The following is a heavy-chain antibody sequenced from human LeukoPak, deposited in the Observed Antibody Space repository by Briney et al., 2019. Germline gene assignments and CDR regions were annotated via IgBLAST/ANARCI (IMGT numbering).Heavy chain of an antibody. J-gene: IGHJ3*02. CDR3: ARGLTLDAFDI. CDR1: GGSISSGGYY. V-gene: IGHV4-31*03. CDR2: IYYSGST. Sequence: SETLSLTCTVSGGSISSGGYYWSWIRQHPGKGLEWIGYIYYSGSTYYNPSLKGRVTISVDTSKNQFSLKLSSVTAADTAVYYCARGLTLDAFDIWGQGTMVTVSS.